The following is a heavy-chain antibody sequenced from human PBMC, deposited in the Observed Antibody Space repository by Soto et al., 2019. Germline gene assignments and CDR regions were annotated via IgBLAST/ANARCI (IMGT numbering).Heavy chain of an antibody. Sequence: GGSLRLSCAASGFTFSSYWMHWVRQAPGKGLEWVSAISSNSAYIYYTDALRGRFTISRDNAKNSLHLQMNSLRAEDTAVYYCTRDASRDSSARGWFDPWGPGTLVTVS. CDR2: ISSNSAYI. D-gene: IGHD6-13*01. CDR3: TRDASRDSSARGWFDP. V-gene: IGHV3-21*01. CDR1: GFTFSSYW. J-gene: IGHJ5*02.